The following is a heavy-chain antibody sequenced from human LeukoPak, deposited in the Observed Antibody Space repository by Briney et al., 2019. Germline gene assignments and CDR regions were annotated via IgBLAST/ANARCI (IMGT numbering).Heavy chain of an antibody. CDR1: GGSISNYY. CDR3: ARHHGEYCTRTKCPFGP. V-gene: IGHV4-59*08. D-gene: IGHD2/OR15-2a*01. CDR2: IYSSEGT. J-gene: IGHJ5*02. Sequence: PSETLSLICTVSGGSISNYYWSWIRQPPGKGLEWIGYIYSSEGTNYNPSLKSRVTISVDTSKNQFSLRLTSVTAADTAVYYCARHHGEYCTRTKCPFGPWGQGTLVTVSS.